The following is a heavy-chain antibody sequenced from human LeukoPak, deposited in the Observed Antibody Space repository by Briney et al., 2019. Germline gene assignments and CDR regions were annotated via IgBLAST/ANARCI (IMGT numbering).Heavy chain of an antibody. J-gene: IGHJ4*02. CDR1: GFTFSSYG. CDR3: ARAHDYDSSGYFDY. CDR2: IWYDGSNK. V-gene: IGHV3-33*01. D-gene: IGHD3-22*01. Sequence: PGGSLRPSCAASGFTFSSYGMHWVRQAPGKGLEWVAVIWYDGSNKYYADSVKGRFTISRDNSKNTLYLQMNSLRAEDTAVYYCARAHDYDSSGYFDYWGQGTLVTVSS.